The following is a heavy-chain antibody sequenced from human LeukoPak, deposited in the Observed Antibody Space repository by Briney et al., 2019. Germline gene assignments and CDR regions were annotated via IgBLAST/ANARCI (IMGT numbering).Heavy chain of an antibody. V-gene: IGHV3-7*01. D-gene: IGHD3-9*01. CDR3: ARDTIHLNAFDI. J-gene: IGHJ3*02. CDR2: IKKDGSEK. CDR1: GFTFSSYW. Sequence: GGSLRLSCAASGFTFSSYWMSWVRQASGKGLEWVANIKKDGSEKYYVDSVKGRFTISRDNAKNTLYLQMNSLRAEDTAVYYCARDTIHLNAFDIWGQGTMVTVSS.